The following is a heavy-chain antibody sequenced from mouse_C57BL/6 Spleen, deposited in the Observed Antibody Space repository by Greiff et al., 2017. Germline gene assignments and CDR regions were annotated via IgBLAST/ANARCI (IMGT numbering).Heavy chain of an antibody. Sequence: VKVVESGPGLVAPSQSLSITCTVSGFSLTSYGVSWVRQPPGKGLEWLGVLWGDGSTNYHSALIARLSISTDNSKSQVFLKLNSLRTDDTATYYCAKVDLGPQTFAYWGQGTLVTVSA. V-gene: IGHV2-3*01. D-gene: IGHD4-1*01. CDR3: AKVDLGPQTFAY. CDR2: LWGDGST. CDR1: GFSLTSYG. J-gene: IGHJ3*01.